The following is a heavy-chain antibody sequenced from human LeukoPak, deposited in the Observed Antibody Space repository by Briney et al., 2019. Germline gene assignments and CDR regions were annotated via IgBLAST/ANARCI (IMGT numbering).Heavy chain of an antibody. J-gene: IGHJ4*02. CDR3: ARGPNWNGDFDY. CDR1: GYTFTGYY. V-gene: IGHV1-18*04. Sequence: ASVKVSCKASGYTFTGYYMHWVRQAPGQGLEWMGWISAYNGNTNYAQKLQGRVTMTTDTSTSTAYMELRSLRSDDTAVYYCARGPNWNGDFDYWGQGTLVTVSS. D-gene: IGHD1-1*01. CDR2: ISAYNGNT.